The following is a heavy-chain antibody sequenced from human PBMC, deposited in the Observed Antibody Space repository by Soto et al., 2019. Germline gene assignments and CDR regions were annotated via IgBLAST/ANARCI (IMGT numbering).Heavy chain of an antibody. J-gene: IGHJ3*02. CDR1: GGSITGDNYF. CDR2: ISYSGTT. CDR3: AREVNSPAISDAFDI. D-gene: IGHD2-2*02. V-gene: IGHV4-31*03. Sequence: QVHLQESGPGLVKPSQTLSLTCTVSGGSITGDNYFWSWVRQHPEKGLEWIGYISYSGTTYYNPSLKSRVTISVDTSKNQFSLSLISVTAADTAMYYCAREVNSPAISDAFDIWGQGTVVTVSS.